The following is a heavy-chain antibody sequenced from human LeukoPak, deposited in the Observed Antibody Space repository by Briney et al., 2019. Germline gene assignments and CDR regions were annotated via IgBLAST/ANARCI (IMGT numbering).Heavy chain of an antibody. CDR1: GGSFSGYY. CDR3: ARLWFGESPNWFDP. D-gene: IGHD3-10*01. Sequence: SETLSLTCAVYGGSFSGYYWSWIRQPPGKGLEWIGEINHSGSTNYNPSLKSRVTISVDTSKNQFSLKLSSVTAADTAVYYCARLWFGESPNWFDPWGQGTLVTVSS. J-gene: IGHJ5*02. CDR2: INHSGST. V-gene: IGHV4-34*01.